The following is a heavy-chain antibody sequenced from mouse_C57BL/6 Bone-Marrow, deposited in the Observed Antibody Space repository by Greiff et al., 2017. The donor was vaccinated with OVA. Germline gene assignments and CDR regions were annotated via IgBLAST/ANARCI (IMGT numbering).Heavy chain of an antibody. CDR1: GYTFTSYW. CDR2: IDPSDSYT. Sequence: VQLQQPGAELVRPGTSVKLSCKASGYTFTSYWMHWVKQRPGQGLEWIGVIDPSDSYTNYNQKFKGKATLTVDTSSSTAYMQLSSLTSEDSAVYYCARVLRYPYWYFDVWGTGTTVTVSS. D-gene: IGHD1-1*01. J-gene: IGHJ1*03. V-gene: IGHV1-59*01. CDR3: ARVLRYPYWYFDV.